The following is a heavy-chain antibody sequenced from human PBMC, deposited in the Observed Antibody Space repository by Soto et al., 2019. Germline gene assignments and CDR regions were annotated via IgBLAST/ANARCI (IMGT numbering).Heavy chain of an antibody. CDR3: ARTRRCSGVSGPFDFDY. V-gene: IGHV5-51*01. CDR2: IYPGDSDT. Sequence: GESLKISCTGSGYSFMTYWIGWVRQMPVKGLEWLGLIYPGDSDTRYSPSFQGQVTISADKSITTAYLQWISLKASDSAMYYCARTRRCSGVSGPFDFDYWGQGTLVTVS. CDR1: GYSFMTYW. J-gene: IGHJ4*02. D-gene: IGHD2-15*01.